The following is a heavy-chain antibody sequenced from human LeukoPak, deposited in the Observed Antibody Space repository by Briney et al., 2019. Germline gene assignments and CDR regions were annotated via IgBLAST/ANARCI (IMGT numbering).Heavy chain of an antibody. CDR1: GFSLSTSGVG. CDR2: IYWNDDK. CDR3: VQHDYGDYVAY. Sequence: SGPTLVKPTQTLTLTCTFSGFSLSTSGVGVGWIRQPPGKALEWLALIYWNDDKRYSPSLKSRLTITKDTSKNQVVLTMTNMDPVDTATYYCVQHDYGDYVAYWGQGTLVTVSS. D-gene: IGHD4-17*01. J-gene: IGHJ4*02. V-gene: IGHV2-5*01.